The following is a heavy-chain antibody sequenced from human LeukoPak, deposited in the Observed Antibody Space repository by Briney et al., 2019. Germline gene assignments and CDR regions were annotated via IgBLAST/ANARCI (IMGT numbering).Heavy chain of an antibody. J-gene: IGHJ3*02. CDR3: AKENGGDYYDSSGYYPGAFDI. CDR2: ISGDGGST. CDR1: GFTFDDYA. Sequence: GGSLRLSCAASGFTFDDYAMHWVRQAPGKGLEWVSLISGDGGSTNYADSVKGRFTISRDNSKNSLYLQMNSLRTEDTALYYCAKENGGDYYDSSGYYPGAFDIWGQGTMVTVSS. D-gene: IGHD3-22*01. V-gene: IGHV3-43*02.